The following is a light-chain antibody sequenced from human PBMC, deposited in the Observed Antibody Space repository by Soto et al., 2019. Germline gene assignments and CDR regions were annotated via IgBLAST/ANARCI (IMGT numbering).Light chain of an antibody. CDR2: AAS. V-gene: IGKV1-39*01. J-gene: IGKJ1*01. CDR1: QNIARY. Sequence: DIQMTQSPSSLSASVGDTVAITCRASQNIARYVNWYQQKPGKAPKLLIFAASRLQSGVPSRFSGGGSSPDFTLTISTLQPEDFAVYFCQQSYSTPRVWSFGQGTKVE. CDR3: QQSYSTPRVWS.